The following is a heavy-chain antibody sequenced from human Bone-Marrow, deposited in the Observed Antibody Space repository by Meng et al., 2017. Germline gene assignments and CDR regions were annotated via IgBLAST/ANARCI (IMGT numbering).Heavy chain of an antibody. CDR3: ASQNSSSWYNWYFDL. D-gene: IGHD6-13*01. V-gene: IGHV4-4*07. J-gene: IGHJ2*01. CDR2: IYTSGST. Sequence: SETLSLTCTVSGGSISSYYWSWIRQPAGKGLGWIGRIYTSGSTNYNPSLESRVIMSVDTSKNQFSLRLSSVTAAGAAVYYCASQNSSSWYNWYFDLWGRGTLVTVSS. CDR1: GGSISSYY.